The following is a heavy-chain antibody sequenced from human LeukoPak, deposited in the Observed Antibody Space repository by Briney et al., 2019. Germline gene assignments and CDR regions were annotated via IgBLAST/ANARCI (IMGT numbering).Heavy chain of an antibody. CDR2: ISSSSSYI. V-gene: IGHV3-21*01. CDR3: AREIGYSGSQGGVY. D-gene: IGHD1-26*01. J-gene: IGHJ4*02. Sequence: AGGSLRLSCAASGFTFSSYSMNWVRQAPGKGLEWVSSISSSSSYIYYADSVKGRFTISRDNAKNSLYLQMNSLRAEDTAVYYCAREIGYSGSQGGVYWGQGTLVTVSS. CDR1: GFTFSSYS.